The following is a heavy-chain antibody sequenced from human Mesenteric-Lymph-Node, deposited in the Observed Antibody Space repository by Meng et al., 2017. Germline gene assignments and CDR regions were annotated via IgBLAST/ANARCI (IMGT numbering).Heavy chain of an antibody. J-gene: IGHJ4*02. Sequence: GESLKISCAASGFTFSSFAMDWVRQAPGKGLEWVAVISYDGSNKYYADSVKGRFTISRDNSKNTLYLQMDSLRAEDTAVYYCARGDYGDYVFLRYWGQGTPVTVSS. CDR2: ISYDGSNK. CDR3: ARGDYGDYVFLRY. CDR1: GFTFSSFA. V-gene: IGHV3-30*07. D-gene: IGHD4-17*01.